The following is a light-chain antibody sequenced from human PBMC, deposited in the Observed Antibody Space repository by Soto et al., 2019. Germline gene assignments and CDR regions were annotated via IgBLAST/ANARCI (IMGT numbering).Light chain of an antibody. V-gene: IGKV1-5*01. CDR3: KQYNSYPCT. CDR2: HAS. J-gene: IGKJ1*01. CDR1: KNNSSW. Sequence: DIQMTQSPSTLSASVGDRVTITCRASKNNSSWLARYQQKPRKSPNPLIYHASSLESWCPTRFSRCGSGTKFPLTTSILQPDDFATYYCKQYNSYPCTFGQGTKVDIK.